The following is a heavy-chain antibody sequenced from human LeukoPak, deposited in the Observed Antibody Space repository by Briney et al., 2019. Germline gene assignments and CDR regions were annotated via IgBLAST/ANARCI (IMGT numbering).Heavy chain of an antibody. D-gene: IGHD3-3*01. CDR2: ISSSSSYI. CDR3: ASESYDFWSGSRLAFVI. CDR1: GFTFSSYS. V-gene: IGHV3-21*01. Sequence: PGGSLRLSCAASGFTFSSYSMNWVRQAPGKGLEWVSSISSSSSYIYYADSVKGRFTISRDNAKNSLYLQMNSLRAEDTAVYYCASESYDFWSGSRLAFVIWGQGTMVTVSS. J-gene: IGHJ3*02.